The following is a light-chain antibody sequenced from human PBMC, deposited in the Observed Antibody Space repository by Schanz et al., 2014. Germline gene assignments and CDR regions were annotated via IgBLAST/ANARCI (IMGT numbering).Light chain of an antibody. CDR3: SSFTSTNTWV. CDR2: GNS. V-gene: IGLV1-40*01. CDR1: SSNIGAGYD. Sequence: QSVLTQPPSVSGAPGQRVTISCTGSSSNIGAGYDVHWYQQLPGTAPKLLIYGNSNRPSGGPGRFSGSRSGTSASLAITGLQAEDEADYYCSSFTSTNTWVFGGGTKLTVL. J-gene: IGLJ3*02.